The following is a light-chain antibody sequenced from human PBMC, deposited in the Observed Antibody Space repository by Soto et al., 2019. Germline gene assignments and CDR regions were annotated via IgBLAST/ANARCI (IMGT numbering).Light chain of an antibody. V-gene: IGKV3-15*01. CDR1: QSISTK. Sequence: EIVMTQSPATLSMSPGERATLSCRASQSISTKVAWYQQKPGQAPRLLIYGASTRATGVPARFSGSGSGTEFTLSISSLQSEHFAVYYGQQYNSWPLTFGGGTKVEIK. J-gene: IGKJ4*01. CDR3: QQYNSWPLT. CDR2: GAS.